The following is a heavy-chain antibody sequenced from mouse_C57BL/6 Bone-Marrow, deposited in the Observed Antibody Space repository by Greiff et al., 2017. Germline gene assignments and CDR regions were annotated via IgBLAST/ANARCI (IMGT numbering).Heavy chain of an antibody. CDR3: TSPNWDAFDY. V-gene: IGHV1-15*01. D-gene: IGHD4-1*01. CDR1: GYTFTDYE. J-gene: IGHJ2*01. Sequence: VQLQESGAELVRPGASVTLSCKASGYTFTDYEMHWVKQTPVHGLEWIGAIDPETGGTAYNQKFKGKAILTADKSSSTAYMELRSLTSEDSAVYYCTSPNWDAFDYWGQGTTLTVSS. CDR2: IDPETGGT.